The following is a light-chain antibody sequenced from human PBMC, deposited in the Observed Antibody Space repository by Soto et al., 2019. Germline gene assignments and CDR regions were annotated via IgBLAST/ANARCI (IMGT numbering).Light chain of an antibody. J-gene: IGLJ1*01. CDR3: CSFTSITTYV. CDR1: SRHVGAYNY. CDR2: EVS. Sequence: QSALTQPPSEPGSLGQSITISCTGTSRHVGAYNYVSWYQQQPGKAPKLMISEVSNRPSGVSNRFSGSKSGNTASLIISGLQAEDEADYYCCSFTSITTYVFGTGIRVTVL. V-gene: IGLV2-14*01.